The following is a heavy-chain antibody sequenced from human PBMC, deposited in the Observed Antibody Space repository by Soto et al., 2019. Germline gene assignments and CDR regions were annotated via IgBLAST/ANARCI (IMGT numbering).Heavy chain of an antibody. Sequence: PGGSLRRSCAASGFTFSSYAMSCVRQAPWEGLEWVSAISGSGGSTYYADSVKGRFTISRDNSKTTLYLQMNSLRAEDTAVYYCATPTTGAPWFDPWAQGTMVTVSS. CDR3: ATPTTGAPWFDP. J-gene: IGHJ5*02. V-gene: IGHV3-23*01. CDR1: GFTFSSYA. D-gene: IGHD7-27*01. CDR2: ISGSGGST.